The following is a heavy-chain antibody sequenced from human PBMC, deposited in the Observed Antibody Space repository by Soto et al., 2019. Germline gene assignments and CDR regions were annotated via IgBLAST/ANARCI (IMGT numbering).Heavy chain of an antibody. V-gene: IGHV1-8*01. J-gene: IGHJ6*02. CDR1: GYTFTSYD. CDR2: MNPNSGNR. Sequence: QVQLVQSGAEVKKPGAPVKVSCKASGYTFTSYDINWVRQATGQGLEWMGWMNPNSGNRGYAQKYQGRVNMTRNTSISTAYMELSSLRSEDTAVYYCARGSHTGVFGVVDYGMDVWGQGTTVTVSS. D-gene: IGHD3-3*01. CDR3: ARGSHTGVFGVVDYGMDV.